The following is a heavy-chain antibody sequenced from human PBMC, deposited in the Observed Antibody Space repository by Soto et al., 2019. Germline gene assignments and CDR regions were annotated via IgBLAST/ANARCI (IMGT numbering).Heavy chain of an antibody. J-gene: IGHJ6*02. CDR2: ISSSSSYT. Sequence: EVQLVESGGGLVKPGGSLRLSCAASGFTFSSYSMNWVRQAPGKGLEWVSSISSSSSYTYYADSVKGRFTISRDNAKNSLYLQMNSLRAEDTAVYYCARGARGVIEGTYYYYGMDVWGQGTTVTVSS. V-gene: IGHV3-21*01. CDR1: GFTFSSYS. D-gene: IGHD3-10*01. CDR3: ARGARGVIEGTYYYYGMDV.